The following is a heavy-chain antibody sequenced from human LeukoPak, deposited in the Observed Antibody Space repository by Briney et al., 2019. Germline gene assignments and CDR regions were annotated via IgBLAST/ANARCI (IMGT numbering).Heavy chain of an antibody. D-gene: IGHD2-15*01. V-gene: IGHV4-61*02. CDR1: GGSISSGSNY. Sequence: SQTLSLTCSVSGGSISSGSNYWRWIRQPAGKGLEWIGRIRTSGSTNYNLSLKSRVTISGDTSKNQFSLKLSSVTAADTAVYYCAREGCSGGSCYHDYWGQGTLVTVSS. CDR3: AREGCSGGSCYHDY. CDR2: IRTSGST. J-gene: IGHJ4*02.